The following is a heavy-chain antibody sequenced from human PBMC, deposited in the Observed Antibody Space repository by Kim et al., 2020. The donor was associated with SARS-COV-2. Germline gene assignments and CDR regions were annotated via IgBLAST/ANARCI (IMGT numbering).Heavy chain of an antibody. CDR2: IRSKAYGGTT. V-gene: IGHV3-49*04. D-gene: IGHD3-16*01. J-gene: IGHJ4*02. CDR1: GFTFVHYA. Sequence: GGSLRLSCTASGFTFVHYAMSWVRQAPGKGLEWVGFIRSKAYGGTTEYAASAKGRFTISRDDSKSIAYLQMNSLKTEDTALYYCRAEGDFDYWGQGTLVTVSS. CDR3: RAEGDFDY.